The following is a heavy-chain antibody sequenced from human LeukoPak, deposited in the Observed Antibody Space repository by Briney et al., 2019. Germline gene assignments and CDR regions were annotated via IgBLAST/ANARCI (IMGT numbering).Heavy chain of an antibody. CDR2: IRLDGSNK. CDR3: AKPHFDY. V-gene: IGHV3-30*02. J-gene: IGHJ4*02. CDR1: GFTFSSYG. Sequence: PGGSLRLSCAASGFTFSSYGMHWVRQAPGKGLEWVAFIRLDGSNKYYADSVKGRFTISRGNSKNTLYLQMNSLRGDDTAVYYCAKPHFDYWGQGTLVTVSS.